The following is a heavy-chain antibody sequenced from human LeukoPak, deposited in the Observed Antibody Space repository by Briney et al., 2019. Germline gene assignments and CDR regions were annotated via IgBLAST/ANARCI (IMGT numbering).Heavy chain of an antibody. CDR1: GGSFSGYY. V-gene: IGHV4-34*01. CDR3: ARRTLRAVFDY. CDR2: INHSGST. J-gene: IGHJ4*02. Sequence: SETLSLTCAVYGGSFSGYYWSWIRQPPGKGLEWIGEINHSGSTNYNPSLKSRVTISVDTSKNQFSLKLSSVTAADTAVYYCARRTLRAVFDYWGQGTLVTVSS. D-gene: IGHD6-19*01.